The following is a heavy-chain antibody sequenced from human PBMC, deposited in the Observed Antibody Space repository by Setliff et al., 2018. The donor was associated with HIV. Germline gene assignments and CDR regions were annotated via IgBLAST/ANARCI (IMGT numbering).Heavy chain of an antibody. D-gene: IGHD4-4*01. CDR2: IYYSGST. CDR3: AREVRYYYYMDV. Sequence: SETLSLTCTVSGGSISSYSWSWIRQPPGKGLEWIGYIYYSGSTNYNPSLKSRVTILVDTSKNQFSLKLSSVTAADTAVYYCAREVRYYYYMDVWGKGTTVTVSS. CDR1: GGSISSYS. V-gene: IGHV4-59*01. J-gene: IGHJ6*03.